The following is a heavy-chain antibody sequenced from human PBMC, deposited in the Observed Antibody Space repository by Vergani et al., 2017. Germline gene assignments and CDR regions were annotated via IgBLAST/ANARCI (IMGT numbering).Heavy chain of an antibody. D-gene: IGHD3-10*01. V-gene: IGHV3-21*01. Sequence: VHLVESGGGVVQPGRSLTLSCVASGFTFSSYSMNWVRQAPGKGLEWVSSISSSSSYIHYSDSLKGRFTISRDNAKSSLYLQMNSLRAEDTGVYYCARDRYYLGSGNYPYFYYYGLDVWGQGTAVTVSS. CDR3: ARDRYYLGSGNYPYFYYYGLDV. CDR2: ISSSSSYI. CDR1: GFTFSSYS. J-gene: IGHJ6*02.